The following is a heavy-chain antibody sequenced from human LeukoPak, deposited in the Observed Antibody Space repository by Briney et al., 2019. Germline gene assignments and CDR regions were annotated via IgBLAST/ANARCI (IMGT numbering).Heavy chain of an antibody. CDR2: IYSDGST. V-gene: IGHV3-66*04. CDR3: ARQLGGPWVYGMDV. J-gene: IGHJ6*02. Sequence: GGSLRLSCAASGFTVSSNYMSWVRQAPGKGLEWVSVIYSDGSTYYADSVKGRFTISRDNSKNTLYLQMNSMGAEDPAIYYCARQLGGPWVYGMDVWGQGTTVSVSS. D-gene: IGHD3-16*01. CDR1: GFTVSSNY.